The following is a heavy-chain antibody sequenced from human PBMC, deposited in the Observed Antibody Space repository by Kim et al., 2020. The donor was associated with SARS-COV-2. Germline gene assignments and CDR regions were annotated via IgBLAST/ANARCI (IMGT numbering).Heavy chain of an antibody. CDR1: GGSVSSGSYY. CDR3: ARFLDRVESSSWWSYYYYGMDV. D-gene: IGHD6-13*01. J-gene: IGHJ6*02. CDR2: IYYSGST. V-gene: IGHV4-61*01. Sequence: SETLSLTCTVSGGSVSSGSYYWSWIRQPPGKGLEWIGYIYYSGSTNYNPSLKSRVTITVDTSKNQFSLKLSSVTAADTAVYYCARFLDRVESSSWWSYYYYGMDVWGQGTTVTVSS.